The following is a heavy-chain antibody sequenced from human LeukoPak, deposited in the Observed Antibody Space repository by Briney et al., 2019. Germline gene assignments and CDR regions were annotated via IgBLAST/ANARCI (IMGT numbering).Heavy chain of an antibody. Sequence: PETLSLTCSISGGSISNYYWTWIRQSPGKGLEWLGYIYYSGSTNYNPSLKSRVTLSIDTSKNQFSLKLSSVTAAGTAVYYCATLRRTETMEYWGRGTLVTVSS. J-gene: IGHJ4*02. CDR1: GGSISNYY. D-gene: IGHD1-1*01. CDR3: ATLRRTETMEY. CDR2: IYYSGST. V-gene: IGHV4-59*01.